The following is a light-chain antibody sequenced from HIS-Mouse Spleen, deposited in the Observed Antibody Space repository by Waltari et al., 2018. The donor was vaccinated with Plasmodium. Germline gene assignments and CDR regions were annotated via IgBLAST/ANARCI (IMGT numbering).Light chain of an antibody. V-gene: IGKV1D-13*01. CDR1: QGISSA. CDR3: QQFNNYPSIT. Sequence: AIQLTQSPSSLSASVGDRVPIPCRARQGISSALAWYQQKPGKAPKLLIYDASSLESGVPSRFSGSGSGTDFTLTISSLQPEDFATYYCQQFNNYPSITFGQGTRLEIK. CDR2: DAS. J-gene: IGKJ5*01.